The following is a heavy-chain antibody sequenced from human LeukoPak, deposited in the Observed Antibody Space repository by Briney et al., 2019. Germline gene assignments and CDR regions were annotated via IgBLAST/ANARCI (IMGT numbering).Heavy chain of an antibody. CDR1: GFSFNTYS. V-gene: IGHV3-48*01. Sequence: GGSLRLSCAASGFSFNTYSMNWVRQAPGKGLEWVSYMRSNDDTIYYADSGRGRVTISSDNAQNSLYLQMNSLRAEDTAVYYCVRDVHFSFDSWGQGTLVTVSS. J-gene: IGHJ4*02. CDR2: MRSNDDTI. CDR3: VRDVHFSFDS.